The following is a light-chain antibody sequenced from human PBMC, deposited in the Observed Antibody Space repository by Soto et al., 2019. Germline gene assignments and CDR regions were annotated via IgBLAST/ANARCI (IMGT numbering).Light chain of an antibody. Sequence: QSALTQPAYVSGSLGQSITISCTVTSSDIGGYKYVSWYQQHPGKAPKLIIFEVSNRPSGVSDRFSGSNSGNTASLTISGLQAEYEADYYCTSYSRYRVLVFGGGTKLTVL. V-gene: IGLV2-14*01. J-gene: IGLJ3*02. CDR3: TSYSRYRVLV. CDR2: EVS. CDR1: SSDIGGYKY.